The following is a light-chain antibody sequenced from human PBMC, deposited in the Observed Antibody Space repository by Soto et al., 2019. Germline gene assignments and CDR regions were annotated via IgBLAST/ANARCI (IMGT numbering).Light chain of an antibody. V-gene: IGKV3-15*01. CDR3: QHGRS. Sequence: EIVLTQSPATLSLSPGERATLSCRASENVYGNVAWYQQKPGQAPSLLIYDASTRATDIPARFSGSGSGTEFTLTISSLQSADCAIYFCQHGRSFGQGTKV. CDR1: ENVYGN. J-gene: IGKJ1*01. CDR2: DAS.